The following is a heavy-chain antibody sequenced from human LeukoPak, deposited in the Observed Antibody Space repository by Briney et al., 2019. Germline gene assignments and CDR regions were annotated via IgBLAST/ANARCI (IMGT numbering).Heavy chain of an antibody. Sequence: SSETLSLTCTVSGGSISSYYWSWIRQPPGKGLEWIWYIYYSVGTNYNPSLKRRATISVDTSKNQFSLKLSSVTAADTAVYYCARGGYRSDYWGQGTLVTVSS. CDR1: GGSISSYY. CDR2: IYYSVGT. CDR3: ARGGYRSDY. V-gene: IGHV4-59*01. D-gene: IGHD5-12*01. J-gene: IGHJ4*02.